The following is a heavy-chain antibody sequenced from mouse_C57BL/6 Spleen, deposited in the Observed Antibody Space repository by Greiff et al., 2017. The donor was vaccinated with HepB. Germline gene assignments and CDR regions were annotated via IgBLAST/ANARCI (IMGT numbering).Heavy chain of an antibody. CDR1: GYSFTGYY. CDR2: INPSTGGT. CDR3: ARDDYQFAY. J-gene: IGHJ3*01. Sequence: VQLKQSGPELVKPGASVKISCKASGYSFTGYYMYWVKQSPEKSLEWIGEINPSTGGTTYNQKFKAKATLTVDKSSSTAYMQLKSLTSEDSAVYYCARDDYQFAYWGQGTLVTVSA. D-gene: IGHD2-4*01. V-gene: IGHV1-42*01.